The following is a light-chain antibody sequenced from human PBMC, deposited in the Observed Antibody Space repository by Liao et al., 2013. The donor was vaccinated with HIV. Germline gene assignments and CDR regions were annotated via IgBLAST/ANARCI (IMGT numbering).Light chain of an antibody. CDR2: QDT. CDR3: QAWDSSRVV. Sequence: SYELTQPPSVSVAPGKTASITCGGNSIGSKSVHWYQQKSGQSPVLVIYQDTKRPSGIPERFSGSNSGNTATLTISGTQAVDEADYYCQAWDSSRVVFGGGTKLTVL. V-gene: IGLV3-21*01. J-gene: IGLJ2*01. CDR1: SIGSKS.